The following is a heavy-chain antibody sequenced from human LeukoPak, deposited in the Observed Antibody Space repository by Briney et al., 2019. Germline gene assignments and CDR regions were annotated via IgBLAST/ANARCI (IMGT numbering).Heavy chain of an antibody. Sequence: PGGSLRLSCAASGFTFSSYGMHWVRQAPGKGLEWVAFIRYDGSNKYYADSVKGRFTISRGNSKNTLYLQMNSLRAEDTAVYYCAKDVSFCSSTSCPPDYFDYWGQGTLVTVSS. CDR1: GFTFSSYG. D-gene: IGHD2-2*01. J-gene: IGHJ4*02. CDR3: AKDVSFCSSTSCPPDYFDY. CDR2: IRYDGSNK. V-gene: IGHV3-30*02.